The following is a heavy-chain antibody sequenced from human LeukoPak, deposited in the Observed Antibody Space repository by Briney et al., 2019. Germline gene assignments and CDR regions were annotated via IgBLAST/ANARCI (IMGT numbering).Heavy chain of an antibody. V-gene: IGHV1-2*02. CDR3: ARPECSSTSCYKAY. Sequence: GASVKLSCKASGYTFTCYYMHWGRQPPGQGLEWMGVINPNSGGTNYAQKFQGRVTMTRDTSISTAYMELSRLRSDDTAVYYCARPECSSTSCYKAYWGQGTLVTVSS. D-gene: IGHD2-2*02. CDR2: INPNSGGT. CDR1: GYTFTCYY. J-gene: IGHJ4*02.